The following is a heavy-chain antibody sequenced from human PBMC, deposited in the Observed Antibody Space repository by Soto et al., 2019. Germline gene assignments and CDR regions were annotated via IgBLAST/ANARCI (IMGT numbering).Heavy chain of an antibody. CDR1: GFTFSSYS. Sequence: EVQLVESGGGLVKPGGSLRLSCAASGFTFSSYSMNWVRQAPGKGLEWVSSISSSSSYIYYADSVKGRFTISRDNAKNSLYLQMNSLRAEDTAVYYCARDLIGCSSTSCDAPGDLYWGQGTLVTVSS. CDR2: ISSSSSYI. D-gene: IGHD2-2*01. V-gene: IGHV3-21*01. CDR3: ARDLIGCSSTSCDAPGDLY. J-gene: IGHJ4*02.